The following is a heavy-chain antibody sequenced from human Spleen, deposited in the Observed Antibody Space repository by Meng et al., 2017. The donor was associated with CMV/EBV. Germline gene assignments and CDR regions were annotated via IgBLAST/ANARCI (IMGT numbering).Heavy chain of an antibody. Sequence: QVQVVESGSELKKPGASVKFSCSASGYTFTSYAMNWVRQAPGQGLEWMGWINTNTGNPTYAQGFTGRFVCSLDTSVSTAYLQISSLKAEDTAVYYCARTIEYSSSFGGDYWGQGTLVTVSS. D-gene: IGHD6-6*01. CDR3: ARTIEYSSSFGGDY. CDR1: GYTFTSYA. CDR2: INTNTGNP. V-gene: IGHV7-4-1*02. J-gene: IGHJ4*02.